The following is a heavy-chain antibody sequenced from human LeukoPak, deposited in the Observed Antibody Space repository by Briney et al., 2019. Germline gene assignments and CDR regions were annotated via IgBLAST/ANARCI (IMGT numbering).Heavy chain of an antibody. Sequence: ASVKVSCKASGYTFTSYGISWVRQAPGQGLEWMGWISAYNGNTNYAQQLQGRVTMATDTSTSTVYMELRSLRSDDTAVYYCARGYCRSTSCHEPPLYGMDVWGQGTTVTVS. CDR1: GYTFTSYG. D-gene: IGHD2-2*01. CDR3: ARGYCRSTSCHEPPLYGMDV. CDR2: ISAYNGNT. J-gene: IGHJ6*02. V-gene: IGHV1-18*01.